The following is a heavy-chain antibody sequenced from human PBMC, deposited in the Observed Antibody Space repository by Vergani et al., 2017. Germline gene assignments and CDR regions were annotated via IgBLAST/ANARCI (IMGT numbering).Heavy chain of an antibody. J-gene: IGHJ4*02. Sequence: QVQLQQWGAGLLKPSETLSLTCAVYGGSFSGYYWSWIRQPPGKGLEWIGEINHSGSTNYNPSLKSRVTISVDTSKNQFSLKLSSVTAADTAVYYCAGVLEGPGYYFDYWGQGTLVTVSS. CDR1: GGSFSGYY. D-gene: IGHD2-8*01. CDR2: INHSGST. V-gene: IGHV4-34*01. CDR3: AGVLEGPGYYFDY.